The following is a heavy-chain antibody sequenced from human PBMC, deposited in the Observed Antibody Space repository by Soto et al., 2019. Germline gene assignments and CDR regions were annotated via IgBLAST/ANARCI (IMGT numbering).Heavy chain of an antibody. D-gene: IGHD1-7*01. CDR2: IYHSGTS. CDR3: ARLLPGTVDY. Sequence: SXATLSLTCGVCDYPISSGCDWGWVRQPPGKGLEWIGSIYHSGTSYSNPSLKSRVTISIDTSKNQVSLKLTSVTAAHTAVYYCARLLPGTVDYCGQRTLVTVSS. V-gene: IGHV4-38-2*01. CDR1: DYPISSGCD. J-gene: IGHJ4*02.